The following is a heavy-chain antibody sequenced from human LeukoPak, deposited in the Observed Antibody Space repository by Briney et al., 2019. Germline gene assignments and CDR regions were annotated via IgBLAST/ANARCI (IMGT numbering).Heavy chain of an antibody. CDR3: ARSVEGHFDY. Sequence: PGGSLRLPCAASGFTFSFYSMNWVRQAPGKGLEWISYITSNSGAIYYADSVKGRFIISRDNAKNSLSLQMNSLRDEDTAIYYCARSVEGHFDYWGQGTLVTVSS. V-gene: IGHV3-48*02. CDR2: ITSNSGAI. CDR1: GFTFSFYS. D-gene: IGHD2-21*01. J-gene: IGHJ4*02.